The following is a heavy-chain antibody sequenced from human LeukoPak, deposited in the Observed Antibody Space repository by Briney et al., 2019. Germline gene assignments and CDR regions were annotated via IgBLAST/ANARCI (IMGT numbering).Heavy chain of an antibody. V-gene: IGHV4-59*01. J-gene: IGHJ4*02. D-gene: IGHD3-3*01. CDR2: IYYSGST. CDR1: GGSISSYY. CDR3: ARVTRFLEWLLFDY. Sequence: SGALSLTCTVSGGSISSYYWSWIRQPPGKGLEWIGYIYYSGSTNYNPSLKSRVTISVDTSKNQFSLKLSSVTAADTAVYYCARVTRFLEWLLFDYWGQGTLVTVSS.